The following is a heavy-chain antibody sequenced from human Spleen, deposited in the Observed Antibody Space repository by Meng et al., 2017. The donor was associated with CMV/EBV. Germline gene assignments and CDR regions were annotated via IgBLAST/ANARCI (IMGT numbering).Heavy chain of an antibody. J-gene: IGHJ4*02. CDR1: GFTFSSYS. V-gene: IGHV3-21*01. CDR3: ARVQAAAGTFDY. D-gene: IGHD6-13*01. CDR2: ISSSSSYI. Sequence: GGSLRLSCAASGFTFSSYSMNWVRQAPGKGLEWVSSISSSSSYIYYADSVKGRFTTSRDNAKNSLYLQMNSLRAEDTAVYYCARVQAAAGTFDYWGQGTLVTVSS.